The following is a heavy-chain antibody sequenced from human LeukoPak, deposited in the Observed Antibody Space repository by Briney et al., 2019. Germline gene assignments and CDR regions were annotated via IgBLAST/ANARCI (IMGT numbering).Heavy chain of an antibody. D-gene: IGHD4-17*01. V-gene: IGHV1-18*01. J-gene: IGHJ6*03. CDR3: ARRGGKNYGDYVLYYSYMDV. CDR1: GYTFTSYG. Sequence: ASVKVSCKASGYTFTSYGISWVRQAPGQGLEWMGWISAYNGNTNYAQKIQGRVTMTTDTSTGTAYMELRSLRSDDTAVYYCARRGGKNYGDYVLYYSYMDVWGKGTTVTVSS. CDR2: ISAYNGNT.